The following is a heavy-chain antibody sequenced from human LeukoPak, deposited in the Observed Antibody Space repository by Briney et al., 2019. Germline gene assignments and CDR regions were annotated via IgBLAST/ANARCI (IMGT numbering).Heavy chain of an antibody. V-gene: IGHV3-23*01. CDR1: GFTFSSYA. Sequence: GGSLRLSCAASGFTFSSYAMSWVRQAPGKGLEWVSAICGSGGSTYYADSMNSRFIISSDNTKNTQYLQINIRRAETTAVYYCAKGVQLEPFDYWGQGTLVTVSS. CDR3: AKGVQLEPFDY. D-gene: IGHD1-1*01. J-gene: IGHJ4*02. CDR2: ICGSGGST.